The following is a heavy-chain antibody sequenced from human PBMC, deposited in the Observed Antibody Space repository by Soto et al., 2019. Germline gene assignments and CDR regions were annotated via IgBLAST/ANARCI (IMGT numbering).Heavy chain of an antibody. J-gene: IGHJ4*02. CDR2: INPSDTYT. D-gene: IGHD5-12*01. CDR1: GYSFPTYW. V-gene: IGHV5-10-1*01. CDR3: ARHLLYGGELYFDY. Sequence: GESLKISCKGSGYSFPTYWISWVRQMPGKGLEWMGRINPSDTYTTYNPSFQGHVAISADKSISTAYLQWSSLKASDTAMYYCARHLLYGGELYFDYWGQGNPVTXSS.